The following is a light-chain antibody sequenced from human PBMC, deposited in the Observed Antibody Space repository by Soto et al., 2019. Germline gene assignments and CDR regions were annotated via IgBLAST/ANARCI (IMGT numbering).Light chain of an antibody. CDR3: QSYDSSLSGFVV. CDR2: GNN. J-gene: IGLJ2*01. V-gene: IGLV1-40*01. Sequence: QSVLTQPPSVSGAPGQRVTISCTGSRSNIGAGYDVNWYQQLPGAAPKLLIYGNNNRPSGVPDRFSGSKSGTSASLAITGLQAEDEADYYCQSYDSSLSGFVVFGGGTKVTVL. CDR1: RSNIGAGYD.